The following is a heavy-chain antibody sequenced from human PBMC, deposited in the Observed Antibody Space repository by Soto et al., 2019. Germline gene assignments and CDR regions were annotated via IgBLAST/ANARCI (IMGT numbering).Heavy chain of an antibody. D-gene: IGHD2-2*01. CDR3: AKDCSSTRCFKY. CDR2: ISGGTSYI. J-gene: IGHJ4*02. Sequence: PGGSLRLSCAASGFTFSSYTMNWVRQAPGKGLEWVSSISGGTSYIYYADSEKGRFTISRDNSKNTLCLQMNSLRAEDTAVYYCAKDCSSTRCFKYWGQGTLVTVSS. CDR1: GFTFSSYT. V-gene: IGHV3-21*04.